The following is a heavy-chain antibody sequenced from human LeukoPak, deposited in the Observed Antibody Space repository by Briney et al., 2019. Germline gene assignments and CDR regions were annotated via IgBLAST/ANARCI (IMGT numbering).Heavy chain of an antibody. CDR3: ARGGYYYDSSGPLSY. J-gene: IGHJ4*02. CDR1: GFTFSSYA. D-gene: IGHD3-22*01. Sequence: PGGSLRLSCAASGFTFSSYAMHWVRQAPGKGLEWVAVISYDGSNKYYADSVKGRFTISRDNSKDTLYLLMNSLRAEDTAVYYCARGGYYYDSSGPLSYWGQGTLVTVSS. V-gene: IGHV3-30-3*01. CDR2: ISYDGSNK.